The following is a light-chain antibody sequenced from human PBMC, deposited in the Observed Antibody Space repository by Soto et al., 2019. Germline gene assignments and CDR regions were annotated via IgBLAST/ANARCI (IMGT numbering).Light chain of an antibody. V-gene: IGLV2-8*01. CDR2: EVS. CDR1: SSDIGNYNF. Sequence: QSVLTQPPSASGSPGQSVAVSCTGTSSDIGNYNFVSWYQQHPGKAPKLMIYEVSKRPSGVPDRFSGSKSGNTASLTVSWLQAEDEADYYCSSYAGSNTDVFGTGTKVTVL. J-gene: IGLJ1*01. CDR3: SSYAGSNTDV.